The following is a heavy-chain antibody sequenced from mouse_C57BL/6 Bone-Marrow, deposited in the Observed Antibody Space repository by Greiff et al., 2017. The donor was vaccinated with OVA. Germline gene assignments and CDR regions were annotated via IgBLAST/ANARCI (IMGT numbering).Heavy chain of an antibody. J-gene: IGHJ2*01. D-gene: IGHD1-1*01. CDR1: GYAFSSSW. CDR2: IYPGDGDT. Sequence: QVQLQQSGPELVKPGASVKISCKASGYAFSSSWMNWVKQRPGKGLEWIGRIYPGDGDTNYNGKFKGKATLTADKSSSTAYMQLSSLTSEDSAVYFCARRMRVLRSYFDYWGQGTTLTVSS. CDR3: ARRMRVLRSYFDY. V-gene: IGHV1-82*01.